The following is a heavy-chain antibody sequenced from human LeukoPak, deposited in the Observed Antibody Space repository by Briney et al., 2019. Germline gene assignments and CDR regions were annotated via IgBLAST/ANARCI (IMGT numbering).Heavy chain of an antibody. V-gene: IGHV4-59*01. J-gene: IGHJ4*02. CDR2: IYYSGST. CDR1: GGSISSYY. Sequence: PPETLSLTCTVSGGSISSYYWSWIRQPPGKGLEWIGYIYYSGSTNYNPSLKSRVTISVDTSKNQFSLKLSSVTAADTAVYYCARGGYSYGYPAFDYWGQGTLVSVSS. CDR3: ARGGYSYGYPAFDY. D-gene: IGHD5-18*01.